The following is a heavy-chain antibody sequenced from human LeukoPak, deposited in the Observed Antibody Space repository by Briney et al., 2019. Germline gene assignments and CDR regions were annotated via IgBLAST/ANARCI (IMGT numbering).Heavy chain of an antibody. CDR2: INPNSGGT. CDR3: ARGGSSWSSEYFQH. Sequence: ASVKVSCKASGYTFTGYYMHWVRQAPGQGLEWMGWINPNSGGTNYAQKFQGRATMTRDTSISTAYMELSRLRSDDTAVYYCARGGSSWSSEYFQHWGQGTLVTVSS. J-gene: IGHJ1*01. V-gene: IGHV1-2*02. D-gene: IGHD6-13*01. CDR1: GYTFTGYY.